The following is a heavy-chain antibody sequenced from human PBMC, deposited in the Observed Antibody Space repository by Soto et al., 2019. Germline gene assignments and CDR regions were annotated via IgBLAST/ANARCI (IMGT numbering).Heavy chain of an antibody. CDR1: GFTFTSYW. Sequence: EVQLVESGGGLVQPGGSLRLSCAASGFTFTSYWMHWVRQAPGKGLVWVSRIKSDGTNTTYVDSVKGRFTISRDNAKNTVFRQMNSLGYEDTAVYYCTTGGAPGQGIYHFEDWGQGTRVTVSS. D-gene: IGHD2-2*01. J-gene: IGHJ4*02. CDR2: IKSDGTNT. V-gene: IGHV3-74*01. CDR3: TTGGAPGQGIYHFED.